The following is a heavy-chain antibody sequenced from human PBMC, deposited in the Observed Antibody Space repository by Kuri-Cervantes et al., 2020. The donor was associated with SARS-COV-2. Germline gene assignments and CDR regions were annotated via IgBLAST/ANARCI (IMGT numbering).Heavy chain of an antibody. CDR1: GFTFSTYA. CDR3: ARGGIVGAKIDY. J-gene: IGHJ4*02. CDR2: IYSGGSHK. V-gene: IGHV3-23*03. Sequence: GESLKISCAASGFTFSTYALSWVRQAPGKGLEWISIIYSGGSHKYYADSVQGRFTISRDDSNNTLYLQLSSLRAEDTAVYYCARGGIVGAKIDYWGQGTLVTVSS. D-gene: IGHD1-26*01.